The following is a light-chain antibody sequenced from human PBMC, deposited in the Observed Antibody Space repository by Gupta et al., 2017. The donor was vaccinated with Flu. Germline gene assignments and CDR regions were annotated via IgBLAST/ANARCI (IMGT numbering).Light chain of an antibody. J-gene: IGLJ2*01. V-gene: IGLV3-21*03. Sequence: YVLTQPPSVSVAPGRTARIACEGNYIGGKNVHWYQQMPGQAPVVVVYDDSDRPSGIPERFSGSNSGNTATLTIIRVEAGDEADYYWQVCDTGRDHWVCGGGTKLTVL. CDR1: YIGGKN. CDR3: QVCDTGRDHWV. CDR2: DDS.